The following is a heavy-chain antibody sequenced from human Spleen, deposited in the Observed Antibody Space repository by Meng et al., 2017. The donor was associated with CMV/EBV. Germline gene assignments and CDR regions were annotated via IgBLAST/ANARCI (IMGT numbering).Heavy chain of an antibody. J-gene: IGHJ5*02. CDR1: GGSFSSYT. Sequence: SCKASGGSFSSYTFRWVRQAPGQGLEWMGRIVPILGVPSYAQKFQGRVTITADTSTRTVYMELTGLRSEDTAEYYCARGGAAAGPNPWGQGTLVTVSS. V-gene: IGHV1-69*02. CDR3: ARGGAAAGPNP. CDR2: IVPILGVP. D-gene: IGHD6-13*01.